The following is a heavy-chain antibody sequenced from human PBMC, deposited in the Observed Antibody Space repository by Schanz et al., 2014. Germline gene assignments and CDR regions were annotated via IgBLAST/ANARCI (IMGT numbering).Heavy chain of an antibody. D-gene: IGHD3-9*01. J-gene: IGHJ6*02. V-gene: IGHV1-46*01. Sequence: QVHLVQSGAEVHKPGASLKISCKASGYTFTSDSMHWVRQAPGQGLEWMGMINPSGGSTTYAQKFQGRVTMTTDTSTGTAYMELRSLRSDDTAVYYCARVQDDILTGSEYYYGMDVWGQGTTVTVSS. CDR1: GYTFTSDS. CDR3: ARVQDDILTGSEYYYGMDV. CDR2: INPSGGST.